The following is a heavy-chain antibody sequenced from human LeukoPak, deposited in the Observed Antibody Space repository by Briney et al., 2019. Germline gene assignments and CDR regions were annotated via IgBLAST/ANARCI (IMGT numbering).Heavy chain of an antibody. V-gene: IGHV3-53*01. CDR2: IYSDGST. CDR3: AREKGRGVISPYYDC. D-gene: IGHD3-10*01. Sequence: GGSLRLSCAASGLTVRNNYMSWVRQSPGKGLEWVSDIYSDGSTYYEDSVKGRFTISRDTSKNTLSLQMSSLRVEDTAVYFCAREKGRGVISPYYDCWGQGTLGTVSS. CDR1: GLTVRNNY. J-gene: IGHJ4*02.